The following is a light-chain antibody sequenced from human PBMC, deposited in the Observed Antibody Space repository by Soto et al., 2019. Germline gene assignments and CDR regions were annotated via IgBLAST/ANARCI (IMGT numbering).Light chain of an antibody. J-gene: IGKJ3*01. CDR1: QSLISSY. CDR3: QHYGSSVVT. CDR2: GAS. Sequence: EIVLTQSPGTLSLSPGQGASLSCRASQSLISSYIAWYQQKPGQAPRLLIFGASSRATGIPVRFSGSGSGTDVTLTNSRLEPEEYAVYYCQHYGSSVVTFGPWTKVDIK. V-gene: IGKV3-20*01.